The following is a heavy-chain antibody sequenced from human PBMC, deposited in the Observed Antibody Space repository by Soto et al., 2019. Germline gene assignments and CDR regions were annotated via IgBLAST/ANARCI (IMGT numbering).Heavy chain of an antibody. CDR3: AHRPYYYDSSGYSGYAFDI. Sequence: QITLKESGPPLVKPTQTLTLTCTFSGFSLSTSGVGVGWIRQPPGKALEWLALIYWDDDKRYSPSLKSRLTITKDTSKNQVVLTMTNMDPVDTATYYCAHRPYYYDSSGYSGYAFDIWGQGTMVTVSS. D-gene: IGHD3-22*01. J-gene: IGHJ3*02. V-gene: IGHV2-5*02. CDR1: GFSLSTSGVG. CDR2: IYWDDDK.